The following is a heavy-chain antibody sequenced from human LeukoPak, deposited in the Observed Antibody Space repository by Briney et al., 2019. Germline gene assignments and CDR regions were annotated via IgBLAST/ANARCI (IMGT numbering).Heavy chain of an antibody. V-gene: IGHV3-23*01. Sequence: GGSLRLSCAASGFTFSSYAMSWVRQAPGKGLEWVSAISGSGGSTYYADSVKGRFTISRDNSKNTLYLQMNSLRAEDTAVYYCAKDPAPHLAVAGIGYFDYWGQGTLVTVSS. CDR1: GFTFSSYA. CDR2: ISGSGGST. D-gene: IGHD6-19*01. CDR3: AKDPAPHLAVAGIGYFDY. J-gene: IGHJ4*02.